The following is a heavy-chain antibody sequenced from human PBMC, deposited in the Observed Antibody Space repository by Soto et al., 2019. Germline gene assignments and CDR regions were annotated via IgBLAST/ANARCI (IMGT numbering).Heavy chain of an antibody. CDR2: INHSGST. J-gene: IGHJ4*02. D-gene: IGHD1-26*01. CDR3: AREPFSGSYYLAY. CDR1: GGSFSDYY. V-gene: IGHV4-34*01. Sequence: QVQLQQWGAGLLKPSEALSLTCAVYGGSFSDYYWSWIRQTPGRGLEWIGEINHSGSTNYHPSLKSRVSISVDTSKNQFSLKLSSVTAADTATYNCAREPFSGSYYLAYWGQGNLVTVSS.